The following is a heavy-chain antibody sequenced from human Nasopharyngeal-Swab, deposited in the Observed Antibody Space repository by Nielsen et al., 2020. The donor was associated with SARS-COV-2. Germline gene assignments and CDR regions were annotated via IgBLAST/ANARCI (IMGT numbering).Heavy chain of an antibody. CDR1: GFTFSSHS. V-gene: IGHV3-21*01. J-gene: IGHJ4*02. CDR3: ARGVGAYGSGPLFDY. D-gene: IGHD3-10*01. Sequence: GESLKISCAASGFTFSSHSMNWVRQAPGKGLEWVSSISSSSSYIYYADSVKGRFTISRDNAKNSLYLQMNSLRAEDTAVYYCARGVGAYGSGPLFDYWGQGTLVTVSS. CDR2: ISSSSSYI.